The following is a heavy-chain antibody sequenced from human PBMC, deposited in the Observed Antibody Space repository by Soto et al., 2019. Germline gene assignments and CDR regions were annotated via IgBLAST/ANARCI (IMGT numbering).Heavy chain of an antibody. V-gene: IGHV3-30*18. CDR3: AKTGQRYFDWLGIGLDYYYMDV. CDR2: ISYDGSNK. J-gene: IGHJ6*03. Sequence: GGSLRLSCAASGFTFSSYGMHWVRQAPGKGLEWVAVISYDGSNKYYADSVKGRFTISRDNSKNTLYLQMNSLRAEDTAVYYCAKTGQRYFDWLGIGLDYYYMDVWGKGTTVTVSS. CDR1: GFTFSSYG. D-gene: IGHD3-9*01.